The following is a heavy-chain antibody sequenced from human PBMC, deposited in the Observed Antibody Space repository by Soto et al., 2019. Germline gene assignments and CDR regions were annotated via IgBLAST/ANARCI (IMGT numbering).Heavy chain of an antibody. CDR2: IYYSGST. CDR1: GGSMSSYY. CDR3: ARYGSGSSVWFDP. V-gene: IGHV4-59*01. Sequence: QVQLQESGPGLVKPSETLSLTCTVSGGSMSSYYWSWIRQPPGKGLEWIGYIYYSGSTIYNPSLKSRVTLSVDTSKNQFSLQLSSVTAADTAVYYCARYGSGSSVWFDPWGQGTLVTVSS. D-gene: IGHD3-10*01. J-gene: IGHJ5*02.